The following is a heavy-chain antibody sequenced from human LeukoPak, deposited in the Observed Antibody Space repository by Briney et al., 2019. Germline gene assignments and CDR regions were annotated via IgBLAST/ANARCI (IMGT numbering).Heavy chain of an antibody. V-gene: IGHV1-69*13. CDR3: ARASYCSSTSCYFKGAYYYYGMDV. Sequence: SVKVSCKASGYTFTSYDINWVRQAPGQGLEWMGGIIPIFGTANYAQKFQGRVTITADESTSTAYMELSSLRSEDTAVYYCARASYCSSTSCYFKGAYYYYGMDVWGQGTTVTVSS. D-gene: IGHD2-2*01. CDR2: IIPIFGTA. J-gene: IGHJ6*02. CDR1: GYTFTSYD.